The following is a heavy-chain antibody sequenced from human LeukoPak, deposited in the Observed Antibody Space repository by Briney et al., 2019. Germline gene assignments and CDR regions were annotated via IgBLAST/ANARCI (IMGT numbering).Heavy chain of an antibody. Sequence: SETLSLTCAVHGGSFSGYYWSWIRQPPGKGLEWIGEINHSGSTNYNPSLKSRVTISVDTSKNQFSLKLSSVTAADTAVYYCAMQGVILNWFDPWGQGTLVTVSS. D-gene: IGHD3-10*01. J-gene: IGHJ5*02. CDR3: AMQGVILNWFDP. CDR2: INHSGST. V-gene: IGHV4-34*01. CDR1: GGSFSGYY.